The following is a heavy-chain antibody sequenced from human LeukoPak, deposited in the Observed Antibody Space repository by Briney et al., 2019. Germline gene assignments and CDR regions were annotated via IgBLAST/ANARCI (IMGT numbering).Heavy chain of an antibody. J-gene: IGHJ6*03. Sequence: GGSLRLSCAASGFTVSSNYMSWVRQAPGKGLEWVSVIYSGGSTYYADSVKGRFTISRDNSKNTLYLQMNSLRAEDTAVYYCASQGNSSWDIFNYYYYYYMDVWGKGTTVTVSS. CDR2: IYSGGST. D-gene: IGHD6-13*01. V-gene: IGHV3-53*01. CDR1: GFTVSSNY. CDR3: ASQGNSSWDIFNYYYYYYMDV.